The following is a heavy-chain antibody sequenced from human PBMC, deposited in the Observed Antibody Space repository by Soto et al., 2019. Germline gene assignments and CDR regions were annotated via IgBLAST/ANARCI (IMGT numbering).Heavy chain of an antibody. CDR3: YGFWSGYARAFDI. Sequence: GGSLRLSCAASGFTFSSYWMSWVRQAPGKGLEWVANIKQDGSEKYYVDSVKGRFTISRDNAKNSLYLQMNSLRAEDTAVYYCYGFWSGYARAFDIWGQGTMVTVSS. V-gene: IGHV3-7*01. J-gene: IGHJ3*02. D-gene: IGHD3-3*01. CDR2: IKQDGSEK. CDR1: GFTFSSYW.